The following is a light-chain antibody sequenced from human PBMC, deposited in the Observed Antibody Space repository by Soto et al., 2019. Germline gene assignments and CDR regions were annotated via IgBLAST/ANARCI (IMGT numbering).Light chain of an antibody. CDR3: QHYKSYSHT. V-gene: IGKV1-5*01. J-gene: IGKJ1*01. CDR2: DAS. CDR1: QSVSRW. Sequence: DIQMTQSPSTLSASVGDRVTITCRASQSVSRWVAWYQQKPGKAPKLLIYDASSLESGVPSRFSGSGSGTEFTLTISSLQPDDFATYFCQHYKSYSHTFGQGTKVDIK.